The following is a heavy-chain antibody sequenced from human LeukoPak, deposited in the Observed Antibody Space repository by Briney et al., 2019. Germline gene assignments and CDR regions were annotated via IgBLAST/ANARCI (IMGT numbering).Heavy chain of an antibody. Sequence: GGSLRLSCAASGLTFSIHWMNWVRQAPGKGLEWVSYISTSGSDIYYADSVKGRFTISRDNAKNALYLQMNSLRAEDTAVYYCARDSGSYSSPMNNHFDYWGQRTLVTVSS. CDR2: ISTSGSDI. CDR1: GLTFSIHW. D-gene: IGHD1-26*01. V-gene: IGHV3-21*05. J-gene: IGHJ4*02. CDR3: ARDSGSYSSPMNNHFDY.